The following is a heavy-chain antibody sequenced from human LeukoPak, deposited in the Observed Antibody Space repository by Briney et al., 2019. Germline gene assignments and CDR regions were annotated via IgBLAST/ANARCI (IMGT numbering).Heavy chain of an antibody. Sequence: PGGSLRLSSAASGFTFSSYEMNWVRQAPGKGLEWVSYISSSGSTIYYADSVKGRFTISRDNAKNSLYLQMNSLRAEDTAVYYCARAPPTPSNLGYCSGGSCYGLDYYGMDVWGQGTTVTVSS. V-gene: IGHV3-48*03. CDR2: ISSSGSTI. CDR3: ARAPPTPSNLGYCSGGSCYGLDYYGMDV. CDR1: GFTFSSYE. D-gene: IGHD2-15*01. J-gene: IGHJ6*02.